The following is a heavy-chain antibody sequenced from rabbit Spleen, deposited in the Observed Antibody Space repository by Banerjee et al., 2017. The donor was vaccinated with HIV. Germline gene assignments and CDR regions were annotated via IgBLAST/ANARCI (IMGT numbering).Heavy chain of an antibody. CDR1: GFSFSGSYY. V-gene: IGHV1S45*01. Sequence: QEQLVESGGDLVQPGASLTLTCTASGFSFSGSYYMCWVRQAPGKGLEWIGCINAGSGSAYYATWAKGRFTISKTSSTTVTLQMTSLTAADTATYFCARVPNNNYQLTRLDLWGPGTLVTVS. CDR2: INAGSGSA. J-gene: IGHJ3*01. CDR3: ARVPNNNYQLTRLDL. D-gene: IGHD3-1*01.